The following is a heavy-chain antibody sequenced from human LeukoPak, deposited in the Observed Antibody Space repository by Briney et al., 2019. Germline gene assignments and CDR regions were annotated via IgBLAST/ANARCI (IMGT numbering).Heavy chain of an antibody. V-gene: IGHV4-38-2*02. Sequence: PSETLSLTCAVSGYSIRSGYYWGWIRQPPGKGLEWIGNTYHSGSTYYSPSLKSRVTISMGTSKNQFSLKLSSVTAADTAVYYCARDLGQVARYYFDYWGQGTLVTVSS. J-gene: IGHJ4*02. CDR3: ARDLGQVARYYFDY. CDR1: GYSIRSGYY. D-gene: IGHD7-27*01. CDR2: TYHSGST.